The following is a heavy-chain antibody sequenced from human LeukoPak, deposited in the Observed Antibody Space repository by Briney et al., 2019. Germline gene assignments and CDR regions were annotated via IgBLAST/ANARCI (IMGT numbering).Heavy chain of an antibody. J-gene: IGHJ4*02. CDR3: VRDRYSYGYDFDY. Sequence: GGSLRLSCGASGFLFSDYEMNWVRQAPGKGLEWISYISTRGGTIYYADSVEGRFTISRDNAKNALYLQMNSLRVEDTAFYYCVRDRYSYGYDFDYWGQGTLVAVSP. CDR2: ISTRGGTI. D-gene: IGHD5-18*01. V-gene: IGHV3-48*03. CDR1: GFLFSDYE.